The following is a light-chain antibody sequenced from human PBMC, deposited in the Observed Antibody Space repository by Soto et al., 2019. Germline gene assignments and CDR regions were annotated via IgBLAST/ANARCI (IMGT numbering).Light chain of an antibody. Sequence: QAVVTQEPSFSVSPGGTVTLTCGLTSGSVSTTYSPSWYQQTPGQAPRTLIYSTNTRSSGVPDRFSGSILGDKAALPITGAQADDESDYYCVLYMGSGISVFGGGTQLTVL. CDR1: SGSVSTTYS. V-gene: IGLV8-61*01. J-gene: IGLJ3*02. CDR3: VLYMGSGISV. CDR2: STN.